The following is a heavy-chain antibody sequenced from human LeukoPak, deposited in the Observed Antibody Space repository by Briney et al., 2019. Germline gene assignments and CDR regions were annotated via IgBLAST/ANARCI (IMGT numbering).Heavy chain of an antibody. CDR2: INHSGST. J-gene: IGHJ4*02. Sequence: SETLSLTCAVYGGSFSGYYWSWIRQPPGNGLERIGEINHSGSTNYNPSLKSRVTISVDTSKKQFCLKLSSVTAADTAVYYCARCYYVRRGCDYWGQGTLVTVSS. CDR1: GGSFSGYY. V-gene: IGHV4-34*01. CDR3: ARCYYVRRGCDY. D-gene: IGHD3-10*02.